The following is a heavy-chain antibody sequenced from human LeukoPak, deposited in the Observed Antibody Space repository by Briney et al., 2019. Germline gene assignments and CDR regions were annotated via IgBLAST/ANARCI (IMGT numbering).Heavy chain of an antibody. CDR1: GFTFSNYA. CDR2: INANGGGT. Sequence: GGSLRLSCAASGFTFSNYAMHWVRQAPGMGLEYVSAINANGGGTYYADSVKGRFTISRDNSKSTLYLQLGSLRAEDMAVYFCAMVLLTGYYYDCWGQGTLVTVSS. V-gene: IGHV3-64*02. CDR3: AMVLLTGYYYDC. J-gene: IGHJ4*02. D-gene: IGHD3-9*01.